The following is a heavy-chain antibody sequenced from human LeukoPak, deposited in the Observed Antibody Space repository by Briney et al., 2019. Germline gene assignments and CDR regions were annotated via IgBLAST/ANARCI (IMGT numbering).Heavy chain of an antibody. V-gene: IGHV5-51*01. D-gene: IGHD5-24*01. CDR2: IYPGDSDT. Sequence: GESLKISCKGSGYSFTSYWICWVRQMPGKGLEWMGIIYPGDSDTRYSPSFQGQVTISADKSISTAYLQWSSLKASDTAMYYCARSLREMASYYYYYGMDVWGQGTTVTVSS. CDR3: ARSLREMASYYYYYGMDV. CDR1: GYSFTSYW. J-gene: IGHJ6*02.